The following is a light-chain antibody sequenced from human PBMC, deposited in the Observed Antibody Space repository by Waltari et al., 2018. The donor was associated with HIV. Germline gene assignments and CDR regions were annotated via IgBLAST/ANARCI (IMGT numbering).Light chain of an antibody. Sequence: SYELTQPPSVAVSQGQTARITCPGDALPAKHAYWYQQRPGQAPVLVIYRDSERPSGIPERFSGSSSGTTVTLTISGVQAEDEADYYCQSADSSGTYVFGNGTKVTVL. J-gene: IGLJ1*01. CDR2: RDS. V-gene: IGLV3-25*03. CDR3: QSADSSGTYV. CDR1: ALPAKH.